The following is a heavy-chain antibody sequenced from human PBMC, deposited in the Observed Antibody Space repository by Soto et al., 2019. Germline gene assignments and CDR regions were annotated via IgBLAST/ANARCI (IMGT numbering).Heavy chain of an antibody. CDR2: IYSGGST. J-gene: IGHJ4*02. CDR1: GFTVSNNY. Sequence: EVQLVETGGGLIQPGWSLRLSCAASGFTVSNNYMSWVRQAPGKGLEWVSLIYSGGSTFYADSVKGRFTISRDNSKNTLFLQMNSLRAEDTAVYFCATYTSLEYWGQGTLVTVSS. V-gene: IGHV3-53*02. D-gene: IGHD2-2*02. CDR3: ATYTSLEY.